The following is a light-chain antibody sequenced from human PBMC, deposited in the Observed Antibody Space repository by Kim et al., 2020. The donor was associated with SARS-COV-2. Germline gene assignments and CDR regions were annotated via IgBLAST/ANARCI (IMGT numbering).Light chain of an antibody. CDR2: DAS. CDR3: QQYDNVPLT. J-gene: IGKJ4*01. Sequence: SASVGDRVSITCQASQDITNYLNWYQHKSGKAPKLLIYDASNSETGVPSRFSGSGFGTHFTFAISSLQPEDIATYYCQQYDNVPLTFGGGTKLEIK. CDR1: QDITNY. V-gene: IGKV1-33*01.